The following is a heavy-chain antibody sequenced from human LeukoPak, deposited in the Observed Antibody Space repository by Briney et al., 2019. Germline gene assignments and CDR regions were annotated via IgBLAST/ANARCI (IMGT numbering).Heavy chain of an antibody. D-gene: IGHD5-12*01. CDR2: INPNSGGT. Sequence: ASVKGSCKASGYTFTGYYMHWVRQAPGQGLEWMGWINPNSGGTNYAQKFQGRVTMTRDTSISTAYKEVSRLTSDDTAVFYCAREGSGYPYWGQGTLVTVSS. V-gene: IGHV1-2*02. J-gene: IGHJ4*02. CDR1: GYTFTGYY. CDR3: AREGSGYPY.